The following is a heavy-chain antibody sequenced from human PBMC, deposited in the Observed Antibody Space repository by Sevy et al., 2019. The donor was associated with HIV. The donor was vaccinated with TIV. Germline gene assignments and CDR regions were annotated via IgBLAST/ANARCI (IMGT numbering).Heavy chain of an antibody. CDR3: AREYDYSHYAFDY. J-gene: IGHJ4*02. CDR1: GFTFSDYY. CDR2: ITSSGDTI. V-gene: IGHV3-11*01. Sequence: GGSLRLSCAASGFTFSDYYMTWIRQAPGKGLEWVAYITSSGDTIYYADSVKGRFTISRDNAKNSLYLQMNNLRAEDTAVDYCAREYDYSHYAFDYWGQGTLVTVSS. D-gene: IGHD4-4*01.